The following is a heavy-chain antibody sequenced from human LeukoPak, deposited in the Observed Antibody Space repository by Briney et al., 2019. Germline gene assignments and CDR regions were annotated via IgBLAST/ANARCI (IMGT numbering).Heavy chain of an antibody. V-gene: IGHV3-15*01. CDR3: TSHAAFDP. CDR1: GFTFNNAW. J-gene: IGHJ5*02. CDR2: IKSKNVGGTT. Sequence: PGGSLRLSCAASGFTFNNAWMNWVRQAPGKGLEWVGRIKSKNVGGTTDYAAPVKGRFTISRDDSKNTVYLQMNSLKVEDTAVYYCTSHAAFDPWGQGTLVTVSS.